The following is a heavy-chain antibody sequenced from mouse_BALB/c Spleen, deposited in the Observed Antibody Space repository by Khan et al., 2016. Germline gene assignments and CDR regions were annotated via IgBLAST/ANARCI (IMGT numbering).Heavy chain of an antibody. Sequence: QVQLKQSGAELAGPGASVNLSCKASGYTFTRYWMQWIKQRPGQGLAWIGAIYPGDGDTNYTQKFKGKATLTADNSSSTAYMQLSSLASEDSAVYYCARGAVDAMDYWGQGTSVTVSS. CDR1: GYTFTRYW. J-gene: IGHJ4*01. D-gene: IGHD1-1*02. V-gene: IGHV1-87*01. CDR3: ARGAVDAMDY. CDR2: IYPGDGDT.